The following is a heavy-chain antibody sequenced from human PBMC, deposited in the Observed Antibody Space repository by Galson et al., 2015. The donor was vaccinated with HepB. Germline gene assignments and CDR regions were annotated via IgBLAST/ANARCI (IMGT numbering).Heavy chain of an antibody. Sequence: SVKVSCKASGYTFTSYGIHWVRQAPGQGLEWMGWISAYNGNTNYAQKLQGRVTMTTDTSTSTAYMELRSLRSDDTAVYYCARTQRPVVDCFDSGGQGTLFTVSS. D-gene: IGHD6-25*01. CDR3: ARTQRPVVDCFDS. CDR1: GYTFTSYG. V-gene: IGHV1-18*01. CDR2: ISAYNGNT. J-gene: IGHJ4*02.